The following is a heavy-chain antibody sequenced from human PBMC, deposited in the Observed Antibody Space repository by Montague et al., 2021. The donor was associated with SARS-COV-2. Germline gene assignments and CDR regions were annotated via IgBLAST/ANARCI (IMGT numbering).Heavy chain of an antibody. Sequence: QSRAEVKKPGESLKISCKGSGYSFTSYWVGWVRQMPRKGLEWMGIIYPDDSDTRYSPSFQGQVTISADKSISTAYLQWSSLKASDTAMYYCARLSYYGSGSYPFDYWGQGTLVTVSS. D-gene: IGHD3-10*01. CDR1: GYSFTSYW. V-gene: IGHV5-51*01. J-gene: IGHJ4*02. CDR2: IYPDDSDT. CDR3: ARLSYYGSGSYPFDY.